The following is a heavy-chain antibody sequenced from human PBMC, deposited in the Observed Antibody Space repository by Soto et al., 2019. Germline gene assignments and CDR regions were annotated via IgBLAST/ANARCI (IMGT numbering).Heavy chain of an antibody. J-gene: IGHJ4*02. CDR1: GGSISAYY. CDR2: IYYTGST. V-gene: IGHV4-59*01. CDR3: ARPSVAGTWGPFDS. Sequence: QVQLQESGPGLVKPSETLSLTCTVSGGSISAYYWNWVRQPPVKGLEWIGNIYYTGSTNYNPSLKSRGTIAVETSKNQFSLRMSSVTAADTAVYYCARPSVAGTWGPFDSWGQGTMVTVSS. D-gene: IGHD6-19*01.